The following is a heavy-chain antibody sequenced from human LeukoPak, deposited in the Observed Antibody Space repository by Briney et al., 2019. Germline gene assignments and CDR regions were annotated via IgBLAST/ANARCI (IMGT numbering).Heavy chain of an antibody. V-gene: IGHV3-33*01. J-gene: IGHJ4*02. CDR2: IWHDGGRK. CDR3: ARDIGNSGFNLDY. CDR1: EFPFITHG. D-gene: IGHD5-12*01. Sequence: GGSLKLSVLLSEFPFITHGFHGFPQPQARGREGVSVIWHDGGRKEYADSVRGRFTISRDNSNLYLQMNSLRAEDTAIYYCARDIGNSGFNLDYWGQGTPVTVSS.